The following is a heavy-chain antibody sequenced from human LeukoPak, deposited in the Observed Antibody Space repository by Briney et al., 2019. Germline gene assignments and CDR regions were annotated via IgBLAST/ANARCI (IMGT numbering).Heavy chain of an antibody. CDR3: ASGGGWVFNN. J-gene: IGHJ4*02. CDR1: GFPFSSHW. CDR2: INQDGSEK. D-gene: IGHD6-19*01. Sequence: GGSLRLSCAASGFPFSSHWLSWFRQSPGKGLEWVAHINQDGSEKYYVDSVKGRFTISRDNTRNSQYLQMNSLRAEDTAVYYCASGGGWVFNNWGQGTLVTVSS. V-gene: IGHV3-7*01.